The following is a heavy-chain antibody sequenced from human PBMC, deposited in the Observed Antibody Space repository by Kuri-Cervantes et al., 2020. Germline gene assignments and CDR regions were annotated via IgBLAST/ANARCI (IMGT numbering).Heavy chain of an antibody. Sequence: GGSLRLSCAASGFTFRSYGMHWVRQAPGKGLEWVSIIWFDGTMIYYADSVKGRFTISRDDSKSTLYLQMNSLRAEDTAVYYCAKDKELDYWGQGTLVTVSS. V-gene: IGHV3-33*06. CDR3: AKDKELDY. CDR2: IWFDGTMI. J-gene: IGHJ4*02. D-gene: IGHD1-26*01. CDR1: GFTFRSYG.